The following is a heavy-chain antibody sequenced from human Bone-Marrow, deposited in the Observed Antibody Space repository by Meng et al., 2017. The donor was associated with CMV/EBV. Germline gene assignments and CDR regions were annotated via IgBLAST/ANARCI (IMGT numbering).Heavy chain of an antibody. CDR3: AERAPRGRFDP. CDR1: GGSISSGDYY. V-gene: IGHV4-30-4*08. D-gene: IGHD3-16*01. CDR2: IYYSGST. J-gene: IGHJ5*02. Sequence: SETLSLTCTVSGGSISSGDYYWSWIRQPPGKGLEWIGYIYYSGSTYYNPSLKSRVTISVDTSKNQFSLKLSSVTAADTAVYYCAERAPRGRFDPCGQGTLVTVSS.